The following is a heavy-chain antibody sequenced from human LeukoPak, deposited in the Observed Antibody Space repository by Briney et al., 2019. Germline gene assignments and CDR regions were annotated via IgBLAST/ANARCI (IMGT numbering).Heavy chain of an antibody. D-gene: IGHD2-21*02. J-gene: IGHJ4*02. V-gene: IGHV3-33*06. CDR2: IWYDGSNK. CDR1: GFTFSSYG. Sequence: GGSLRLSCAASGFTFSSYGMHWVRQAPGKGLEWVAVIWYDGSNKYYADSVRGRFTISRDNSKNTLYLQMNSRRAEDTAVYYCAKEKEPLAYCGGDCYYSAFDYWGQGTLVTVSS. CDR3: AKEKEPLAYCGGDCYYSAFDY.